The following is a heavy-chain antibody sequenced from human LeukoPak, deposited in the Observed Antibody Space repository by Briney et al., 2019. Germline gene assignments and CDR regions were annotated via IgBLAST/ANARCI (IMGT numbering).Heavy chain of an antibody. CDR2: ISGSGGNT. V-gene: IGHV3-23*01. CDR3: ARNSRYYDSSGYYYTL. Sequence: PGGSLRLSCAASGFTFSSYAMSWVRQAPGKGLEWVSAISGSGGNTYYADSVKGRFTISRDNSKNTLYLQMNSLRAEDTAVYYCARNSRYYDSSGYYYTLWGQGTLVTVSS. J-gene: IGHJ4*02. CDR1: GFTFSSYA. D-gene: IGHD3-22*01.